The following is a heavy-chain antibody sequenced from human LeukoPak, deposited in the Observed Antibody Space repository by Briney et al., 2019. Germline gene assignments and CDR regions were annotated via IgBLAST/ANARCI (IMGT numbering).Heavy chain of an antibody. V-gene: IGHV4-34*01. D-gene: IGHD1-1*01. Sequence: SETLSLTCAVYGGSFSGYYWSWIRQPPGKGLEWIGEINHSGSTNYNPSLKSRVTISVDTSKNQFSLKLSSVTAADTAVYYCAXVLHRKGTAYDYWGQGTLVTVSS. CDR2: INHSGST. CDR3: AXVLHRKGTAYDY. CDR1: GGSFSGYY. J-gene: IGHJ4*02.